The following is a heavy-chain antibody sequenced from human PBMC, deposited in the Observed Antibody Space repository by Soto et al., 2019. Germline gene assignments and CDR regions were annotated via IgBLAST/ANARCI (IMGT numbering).Heavy chain of an antibody. D-gene: IGHD3-9*01. J-gene: IGHJ4*01. CDR2: ISSSSSYI. CDR3: TRDGYDILTGYSW. V-gene: IGHV3-21*06. CDR1: GFTFSRHS. Sequence: GGSLRLSCAASGFTFSRHSMNWVCQAPGKGLEWVSYISSSSSYIYYTDSVRGRFTISRDNAKNSVYLQMNSLRAEDTAVYYCTRDGYDILTGYSWWGHGTLVTVSS.